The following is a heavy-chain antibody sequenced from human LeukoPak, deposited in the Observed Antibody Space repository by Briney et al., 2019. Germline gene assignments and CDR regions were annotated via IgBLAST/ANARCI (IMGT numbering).Heavy chain of an antibody. CDR2: IYYSGST. CDR3: ARVGTLCSSSWYWFDP. CDR1: GGSISSYY. V-gene: IGHV4-59*01. Sequence: KPSETLSLTCTVSGGSISSYYWSWIRQPPGKGLEWIGYIYYSGSTNYNPSLKSRVTISVDTSKNQFSLQLSSVTAADTAVYYCARVGTLCSSSWYWFDPWGQGTLVTVSS. J-gene: IGHJ5*02. D-gene: IGHD6-13*01.